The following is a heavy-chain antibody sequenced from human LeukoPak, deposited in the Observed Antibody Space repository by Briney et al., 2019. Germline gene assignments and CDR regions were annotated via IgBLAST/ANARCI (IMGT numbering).Heavy chain of an antibody. CDR3: AKVMYSGSYYDPFDY. V-gene: IGHV3-23*01. Sequence: GGSLRLSCAASGFTFSSYAMSWVRQAPGKGLEWVSAISGSGGSTYYADSVKGRFTISRDNSKNTLYLQMNSLRAEDTAVYYCAKVMYSGSYYDPFDYWGQGTLVTVSS. J-gene: IGHJ4*02. D-gene: IGHD1-26*01. CDR1: GFTFSSYA. CDR2: ISGSGGST.